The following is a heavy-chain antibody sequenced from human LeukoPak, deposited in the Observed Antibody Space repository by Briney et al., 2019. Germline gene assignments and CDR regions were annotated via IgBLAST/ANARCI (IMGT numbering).Heavy chain of an antibody. J-gene: IGHJ4*02. Sequence: SETLSLTCTVSGGSISSYYWSWIRQPQGKGLEWIGYIYYSGSTNYNPSLKSRVTISVDTSKNQFSLKLSSVTAADTAVYYCARGTPYYDFWSGLAADYWGQGTLVTVSS. CDR2: IYYSGST. D-gene: IGHD3-3*01. CDR3: ARGTPYYDFWSGLAADY. CDR1: GGSISSYY. V-gene: IGHV4-59*01.